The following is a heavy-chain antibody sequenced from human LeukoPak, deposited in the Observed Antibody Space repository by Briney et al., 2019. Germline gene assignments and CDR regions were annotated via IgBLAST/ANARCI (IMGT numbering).Heavy chain of an antibody. CDR2: IYSGGST. Sequence: GGSLRLSCAASGFTVSSNYMSWVRQAPGKGLEWVSVIYSGGSTYYADSVKGRFTISRDNSKNTLYLQMNSLRAEDTAVYYCARDATFDAFDIWGQGTMATVSS. J-gene: IGHJ3*02. V-gene: IGHV3-53*01. CDR3: ARDATFDAFDI. CDR1: GFTVSSNY.